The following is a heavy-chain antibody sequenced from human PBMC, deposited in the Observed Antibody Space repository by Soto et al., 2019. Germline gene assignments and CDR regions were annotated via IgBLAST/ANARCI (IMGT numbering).Heavy chain of an antibody. CDR3: AKDSDILTGYYNY. J-gene: IGHJ4*02. D-gene: IGHD3-9*01. CDR1: GFTFSSYA. Sequence: GGSLRLSCAASGFTFSSYAMSWVRQAPGKGLEWVSAISGSGGSTYYAESVKGRFTISRDNSKNTLYLQMHSLRADDTAVYYSAKDSDILTGYYNYCGQGTLVTVSS. V-gene: IGHV3-23*01. CDR2: ISGSGGST.